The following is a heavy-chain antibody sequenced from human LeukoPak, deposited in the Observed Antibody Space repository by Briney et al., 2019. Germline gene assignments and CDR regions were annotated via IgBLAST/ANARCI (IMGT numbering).Heavy chain of an antibody. J-gene: IGHJ6*02. Sequence: GGSLRLSCAASGFTFSSYNMNWVRQAPGRGLEWVSSITSSSSYIYYADSVKGRFTISRDNAKNSLYLQMNSLRAEDTAVYYCATEKNYGGYNVYDMDVWGQGTTVTVSS. D-gene: IGHD4-17*01. CDR3: ATEKNYGGYNVYDMDV. V-gene: IGHV3-21*01. CDR1: GFTFSSYN. CDR2: ITSSSSYI.